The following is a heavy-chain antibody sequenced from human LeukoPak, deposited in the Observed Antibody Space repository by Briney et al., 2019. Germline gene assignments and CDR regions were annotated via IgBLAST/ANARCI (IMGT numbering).Heavy chain of an antibody. V-gene: IGHV3-30*18. CDR1: GFSFSNYE. D-gene: IGHD6-19*01. CDR2: ISYDGSNQ. Sequence: PGGSLRLSCATSGFSFSNYEMNWVRQAPGKGLEWVAVISYDGSNQDYADSVKGRFTISRDNSKNTLYLQMNSLRAEDTAVYYCAKHKAGTPGYGDYWGQGTLVTVSS. J-gene: IGHJ4*02. CDR3: AKHKAGTPGYGDY.